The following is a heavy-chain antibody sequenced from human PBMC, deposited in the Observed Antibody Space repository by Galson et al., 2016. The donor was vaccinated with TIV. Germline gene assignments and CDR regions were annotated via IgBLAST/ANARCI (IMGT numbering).Heavy chain of an antibody. D-gene: IGHD5-12*01. CDR1: NYPITSGYY. CDR2: IYRSGNT. CDR3: ARDAGSSGYDLLY. V-gene: IGHV4-38-2*02. J-gene: IGHJ4*02. Sequence: ATLSLTCTVSNYPITSGYYWGWIRQPPGKGLEWIGNIYRSGNTFYNPSLKGRVTISVDTSKNHFSLKVNSVTAADTAVYYCARDAGSSGYDLLYWGQGILVTVSS.